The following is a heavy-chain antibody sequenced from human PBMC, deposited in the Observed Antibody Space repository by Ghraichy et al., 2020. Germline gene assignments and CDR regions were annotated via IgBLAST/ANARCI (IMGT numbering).Heavy chain of an antibody. V-gene: IGHV4-30-4*08. CDR2: IYYSGST. CDR1: GGSISSGDYY. J-gene: IGHJ6*03. CDR3: ASTPVGATGGYYYYYYYMDV. Sequence: SETLSLTCTVSGGSISSGDYYWSWIRQPPGKGLEWIGYIYYSGSTYYNPSLKSRVTISVDTSKNQFSLKLNSVTAADTAVYYCASTPVGATGGYYYYYYYMDVWGKGTTVTVSS. D-gene: IGHD1-26*01.